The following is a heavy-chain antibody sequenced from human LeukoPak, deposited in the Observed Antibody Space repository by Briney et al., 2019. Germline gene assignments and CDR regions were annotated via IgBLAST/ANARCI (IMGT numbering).Heavy chain of an antibody. CDR1: AGSLSSSSYY. CDR2: IYYSGST. D-gene: IGHD6-13*01. V-gene: IGHV4-39*01. Sequence: SETLSLTCTVSAGSLSSSSYYWGWIRQPPGKGLEWIGSIYYSGSTYYNPSLKSRVTISVDTSKNQFSLKLSSVTAADTAVYYCARIDSSSWYGYFDYWGQGTLVTVSS. J-gene: IGHJ4*02. CDR3: ARIDSSSWYGYFDY.